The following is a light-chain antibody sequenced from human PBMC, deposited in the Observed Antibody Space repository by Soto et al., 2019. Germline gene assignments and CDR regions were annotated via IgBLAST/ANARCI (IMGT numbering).Light chain of an antibody. CDR3: QHTNNFHFA. V-gene: IGKV1-12*01. Sequence: DIQMTQSPSSVSASVGDRVTITCRASQGISSWLAWYQQKPGKAPKLLIYTASRLQTGVPPRFSVSGSGTDFTLTINSLQPEDFATYYCQHTNNFHFAFGQGTRLEIK. J-gene: IGKJ5*01. CDR2: TAS. CDR1: QGISSW.